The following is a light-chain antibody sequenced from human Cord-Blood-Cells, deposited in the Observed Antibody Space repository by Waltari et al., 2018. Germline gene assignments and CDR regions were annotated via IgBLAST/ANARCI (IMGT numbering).Light chain of an antibody. CDR3: QQRSNWPT. CDR1: QSVSSY. V-gene: IGKV3-11*01. J-gene: IGKJ3*01. CDR2: DAS. Sequence: DILLTQSPATLSLSPGDSTPLSCRASQSVSSYFAWYQQRPGQAPRLLIYDASNRATGMPARFSGSGSATDFTLTIISLAPEDFAVYCCQQRSNWPTFVPGTKVDIK.